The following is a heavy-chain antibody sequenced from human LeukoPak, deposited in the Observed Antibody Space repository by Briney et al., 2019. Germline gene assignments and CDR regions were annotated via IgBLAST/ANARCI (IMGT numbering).Heavy chain of an antibody. Sequence: GGSLRLSCAASGFTFRSYGMHWVRQAPGKGLEWVAFIRYDGSDKYYADSVKGRFTISKDNSKDTLYMEMNSLRAEDTAVYYCARIEEQLGTTLYYYYYMDVRGNGTTVTVSS. CDR1: GFTFRSYG. V-gene: IGHV3-30*12. CDR2: IRYDGSDK. J-gene: IGHJ6*03. CDR3: ARIEEQLGTTLYYYYYMDV. D-gene: IGHD6-13*01.